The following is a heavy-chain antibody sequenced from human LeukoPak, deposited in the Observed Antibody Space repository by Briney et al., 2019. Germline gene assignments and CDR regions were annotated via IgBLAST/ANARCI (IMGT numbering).Heavy chain of an antibody. Sequence: SVKVSCKASGGTSSSYAISWVRQAPGQGLEWMGGIIPIFGTANYAQKFQGRVTITTDESTSTAYMELSSLRSEDTAVYYCARGDSSGYSSFDYWGQGTLVTVSS. CDR1: GGTSSSYA. CDR2: IIPIFGTA. J-gene: IGHJ4*02. V-gene: IGHV1-69*05. D-gene: IGHD3-22*01. CDR3: ARGDSSGYSSFDY.